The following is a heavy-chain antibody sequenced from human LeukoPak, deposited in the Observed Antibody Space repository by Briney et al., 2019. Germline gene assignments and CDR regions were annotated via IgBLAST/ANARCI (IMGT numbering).Heavy chain of an antibody. V-gene: IGHV1-69*06. CDR1: GGTFSSYA. D-gene: IGHD2-15*01. J-gene: IGHJ6*04. Sequence: SVKVSCKASGGTFSSYAISWVRQAPGQGLEWMGGIIPIFGTANYAQKFQGRVTITADKSTSTAYMELSSLRSEDTAVYYCGIRGYCSSGSCYSGAVWGKGTTVTVSS. CDR3: GIRGYCSSGSCYSGAV. CDR2: IIPIFGTA.